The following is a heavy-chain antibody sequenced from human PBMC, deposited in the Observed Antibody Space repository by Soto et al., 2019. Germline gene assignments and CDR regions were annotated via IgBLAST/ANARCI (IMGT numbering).Heavy chain of an antibody. CDR1: GFTFTSSA. CDR2: IVVGSGNT. V-gene: IGHV1-58*01. D-gene: IGHD3-22*01. Sequence: ASVKVSCKASGFTFTSSAVQWVRQARGQRLEWIGWIVVGSGNTNYAQKFQERVTITRDMSTSTAYMELSSLRSEDTAVYYCAAGVDSSGYYYVGAPYYYYGMDVWGQGTTVT. CDR3: AAGVDSSGYYYVGAPYYYYGMDV. J-gene: IGHJ6*02.